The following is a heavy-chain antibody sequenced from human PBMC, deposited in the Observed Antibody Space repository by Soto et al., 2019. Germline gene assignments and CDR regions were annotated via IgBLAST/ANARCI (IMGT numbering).Heavy chain of an antibody. J-gene: IGHJ4*02. CDR1: GDSINNYY. Sequence: SETLSRTCTVSGDSINNYYWSLIRQPPGKRLEWIGYIYYTGSTTYNPSLESRVTMSVDTSKNQFSLKLSSVNAADTAVYYCAKYRRSEAEGFTLDFWGRGTLVTVPQ. CDR2: IYYTGST. V-gene: IGHV4-59*01. CDR3: AKYRRSEAEGFTLDF. D-gene: IGHD2-2*01.